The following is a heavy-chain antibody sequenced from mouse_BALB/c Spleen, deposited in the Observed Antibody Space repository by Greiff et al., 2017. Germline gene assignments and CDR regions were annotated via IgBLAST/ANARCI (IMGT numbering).Heavy chain of an antibody. CDR1: GFTFSSYT. CDR2: ISNGGGST. V-gene: IGHV5-12-2*01. Sequence: EVQGVESGGGLVQPGGSLKLSCAASGFTFSSYTMSWVRQTPEKRLEWVAYISNGGGSTYSPDTVKGRFTISRDNAKNTLYLQMSSLKSEDTAMYYCARHDTTALFDYWGQGTTLTVSS. J-gene: IGHJ2*01. CDR3: ARHDTTALFDY. D-gene: IGHD1-2*01.